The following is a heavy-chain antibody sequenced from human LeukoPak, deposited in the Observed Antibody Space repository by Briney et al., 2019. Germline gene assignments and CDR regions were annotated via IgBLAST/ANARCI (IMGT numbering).Heavy chain of an antibody. CDR1: GFTFGNYG. Sequence: GGSLILSCTGSGFTFGNYGMSWVRQAPGKGLEWVGLIRSKTYGGTVVYAASVKGRFTISRDDSKSIAYVQMNSLTTEDTAVYYCTSVYCSGGSCYPNLPDYWGQGTLVTVSS. J-gene: IGHJ4*02. CDR2: IRSKTYGGTV. D-gene: IGHD2-15*01. CDR3: TSVYCSGGSCYPNLPDY. V-gene: IGHV3-49*04.